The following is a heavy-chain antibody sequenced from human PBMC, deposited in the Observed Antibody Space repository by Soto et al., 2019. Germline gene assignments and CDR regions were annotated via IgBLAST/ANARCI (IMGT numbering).Heavy chain of an antibody. Sequence: EVQVVESGGGLVQPGRSLRLSCAASGVTFDDFAMHWVRQVPGKGLEWVSGISWNSGRIGYADSVKGRFTISRDNAKNSLYLQMNSLRAEDTALYYCAKDAGDAGSGPFDYWGQGTLVIVSS. CDR2: ISWNSGRI. J-gene: IGHJ4*02. CDR3: AKDAGDAGSGPFDY. D-gene: IGHD2-15*01. V-gene: IGHV3-9*01. CDR1: GVTFDDFA.